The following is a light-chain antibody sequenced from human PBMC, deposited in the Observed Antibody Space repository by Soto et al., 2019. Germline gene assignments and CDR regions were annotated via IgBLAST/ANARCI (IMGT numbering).Light chain of an antibody. Sequence: QSALTQPASVSGSPGQSITISCTGIISDITDSNSVSWYQHHPGKVPKLIIYKGTRRPSGISYRFSGSTSGNAASLTISALQADDEADYFCCSSAPESTYVFGTGTKLTVL. J-gene: IGLJ1*01. CDR1: ISDITDSNS. V-gene: IGLV2-23*01. CDR3: CSSAPESTYV. CDR2: KGT.